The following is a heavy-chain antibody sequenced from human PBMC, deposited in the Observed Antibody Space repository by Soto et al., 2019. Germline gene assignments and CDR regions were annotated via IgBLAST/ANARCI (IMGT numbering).Heavy chain of an antibody. CDR2: INAGYGNT. Sequence: GASVKVSCKASGYTFTGYYMHWVRQAPGQRLEWMGWINAGYGNTKSSQKFQDRVTISRDTSASTAYMELTSLRSEDTAVYYCARDTGDGTFDFWGQGTLVTVSS. CDR1: GYTFTGYY. CDR3: ARDTGDGTFDF. V-gene: IGHV1-3*01. D-gene: IGHD7-27*01. J-gene: IGHJ4*02.